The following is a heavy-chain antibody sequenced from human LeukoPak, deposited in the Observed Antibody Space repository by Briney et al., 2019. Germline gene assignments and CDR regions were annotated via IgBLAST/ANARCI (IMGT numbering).Heavy chain of an antibody. V-gene: IGHV3-21*01. D-gene: IGHD6-13*01. J-gene: IGHJ4*02. CDR2: ISYRTSHI. CDR3: GRAFPPLRAAAAGDY. CDR1: GFTFSDCD. Sequence: GGSLRLSCTASGFTFSDCDMNWFRQAPGKGLEWVSSISYRTSHIYYADSVKGRFTISRDNAKNSLYLQMDSLRAEDTAVYFCGRAFPPLRAAAAGDYWGQGTLVTVSS.